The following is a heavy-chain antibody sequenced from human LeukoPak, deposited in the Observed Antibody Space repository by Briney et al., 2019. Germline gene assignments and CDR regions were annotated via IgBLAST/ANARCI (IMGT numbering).Heavy chain of an antibody. V-gene: IGHV1-18*01. D-gene: IGHD6-6*01. J-gene: IGHJ4*02. Sequence: ASVTVSFTASGYTFTIYGISWVRQAPGQGLEWMGWISAYNGNTNYAQKLQGRVTMTTDTSTSTAYMELRSLRSDDTAVYYCARGEMLYSSSSLFDYWGQGTLVTVSS. CDR3: ARGEMLYSSSSLFDY. CDR1: GYTFTIYG. CDR2: ISAYNGNT.